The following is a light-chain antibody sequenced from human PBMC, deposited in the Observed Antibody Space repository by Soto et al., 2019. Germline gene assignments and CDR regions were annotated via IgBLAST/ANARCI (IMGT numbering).Light chain of an antibody. CDR3: QTWGTGTLV. Sequence: QLLLTQSPSASASLGASVKLTCTLSSGHSSYAIAWHQQQPEKGPRYLMKLNSDGSHNKGDGIPDRFSGSSSGAERYLTISSLQSEDEADYYCQTWGTGTLVFGGGTKLTVL. V-gene: IGLV4-69*01. CDR1: SGHSSYA. J-gene: IGLJ2*01. CDR2: LNSDGSH.